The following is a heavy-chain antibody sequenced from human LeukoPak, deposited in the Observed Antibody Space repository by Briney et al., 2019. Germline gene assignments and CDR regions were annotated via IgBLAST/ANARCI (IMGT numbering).Heavy chain of an antibody. V-gene: IGHV1-2*02. CDR3: ARDREGGGIAAGAAYYYYYMDV. CDR2: INPNSGGT. CDR1: GYTFTGYY. Sequence: ASVKVSCKASGYTFTGYYMHWVRQAPGQGRAWMGWINPNSGGTNYAQKFQGRVTMTRDTSISTAYMELSRLRSDDTAVYHCARDREGGGIAAGAAYYYYYMDVWGKGTTVTVSS. J-gene: IGHJ6*03. D-gene: IGHD6-13*01.